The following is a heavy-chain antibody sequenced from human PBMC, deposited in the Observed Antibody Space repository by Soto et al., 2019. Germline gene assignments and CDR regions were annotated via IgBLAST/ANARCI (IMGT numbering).Heavy chain of an antibody. CDR3: ARGLPVYYGKYV. Sequence: EVQLVESGGGLVQPGGSLRLSCAASGFTFSNYWIHWVRQAPGKGLVWVSRIKGDGSRIDYADSVKGRFTISRDNAKNTVYVQMTSLGDEDAGVYYCARGLPVYYGKYVWGQGTTVTVSS. D-gene: IGHD4-17*01. J-gene: IGHJ6*02. CDR1: GFTFSNYW. CDR2: IKGDGSRI. V-gene: IGHV3-74*01.